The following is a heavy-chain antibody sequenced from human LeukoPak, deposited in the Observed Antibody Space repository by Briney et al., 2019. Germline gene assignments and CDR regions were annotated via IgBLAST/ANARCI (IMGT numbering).Heavy chain of an antibody. Sequence: ASVKVSCKASGYTFTGYYMHWVRQAPGQGLEWMGWINPNSDGTNYAQKFQGRVTMTRDTSISTAYMELSRLRSDDTAVYYCARSQLTPGFYMDVWGKGTTVTASS. CDR2: INPNSDGT. D-gene: IGHD2-2*01. CDR3: ARSQLTPGFYMDV. J-gene: IGHJ6*03. V-gene: IGHV1-2*02. CDR1: GYTFTGYY.